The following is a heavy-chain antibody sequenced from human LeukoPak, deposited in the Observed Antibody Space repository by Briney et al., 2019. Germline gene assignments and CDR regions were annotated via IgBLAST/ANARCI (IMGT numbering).Heavy chain of an antibody. D-gene: IGHD3-9*01. J-gene: IGHJ4*02. CDR2: ISNDGSNK. Sequence: PGGSLRLSCAASGFTFSSYGMHWVRQAPGEGLEWVAVISNDGSNKYYADSVKGRFTISRDNSKNTLYQQMNSLRAEDTAVYYCAKDGQGLTYYFDYWGQGTLVTVSS. CDR3: AKDGQGLTYYFDY. CDR1: GFTFSSYG. V-gene: IGHV3-30*18.